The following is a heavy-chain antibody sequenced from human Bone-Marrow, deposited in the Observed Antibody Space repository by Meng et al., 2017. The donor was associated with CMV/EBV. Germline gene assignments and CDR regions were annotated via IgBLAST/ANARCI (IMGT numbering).Heavy chain of an antibody. J-gene: IGHJ4*02. CDR3: AREVASAGPAFDY. Sequence: GSLRLSCAASGFTFSSYEMNWVRQAPGKGLEWVSYIGTSGSTKYYADSVKGRFTISRDNAKNSLYLQMTSLRAEDTAVYYCAREVASAGPAFDYWGQGTLVTVSS. V-gene: IGHV3-48*03. D-gene: IGHD6-13*01. CDR2: IGTSGSTK. CDR1: GFTFSSYE.